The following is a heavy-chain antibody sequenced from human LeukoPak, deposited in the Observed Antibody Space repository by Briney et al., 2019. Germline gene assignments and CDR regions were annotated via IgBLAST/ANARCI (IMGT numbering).Heavy chain of an antibody. Sequence: GGSLRLSCAASGFTFSSYAMHWVRQAPGKGLDWVAVISYDGSNKYYADFVKGRFTISRDNSKNTLYLKMNSLRAEDTAVYYCARARVVPAAYHGYYYYYGMDVWGQGTTVTVSS. J-gene: IGHJ6*02. V-gene: IGHV3-30-3*01. CDR3: ARARVVPAAYHGYYYYYGMDV. CDR1: GFTFSSYA. D-gene: IGHD2-2*01. CDR2: ISYDGSNK.